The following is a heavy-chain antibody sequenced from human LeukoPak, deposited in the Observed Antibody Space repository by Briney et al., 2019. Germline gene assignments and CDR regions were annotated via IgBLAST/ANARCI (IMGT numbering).Heavy chain of an antibody. CDR2: IWYDGSNQ. Sequence: GRSLRLSCAASGFTFSTYAMHWVRQAPGKGLEWVADIWYDGSNQYYADSVKGRITISRDNSKNTLYLQMNSLRAEDTAVYYCAKDAGTKYYYHFYMDVWGKGTTVTVSS. V-gene: IGHV3-33*06. CDR1: GFTFSTYA. CDR3: AKDAGTKYYYHFYMDV. J-gene: IGHJ6*03. D-gene: IGHD2-8*01.